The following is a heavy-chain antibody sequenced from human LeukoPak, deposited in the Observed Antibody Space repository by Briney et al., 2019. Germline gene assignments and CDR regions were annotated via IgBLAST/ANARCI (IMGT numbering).Heavy chain of an antibody. V-gene: IGHV1-24*01. CDR2: FDPEDGET. Sequence: ASVKVSCKVSGYTLTELSMHWVRQAPGKGLEWMGGFDPEDGETIYAQKFQGRVTMTEDTSTDTAYMELISLRSEDTAVYYCATFRITMIVVVEAFDIWGQGTMVTVSS. D-gene: IGHD3-22*01. CDR1: GYTLTELS. CDR3: ATFRITMIVVVEAFDI. J-gene: IGHJ3*02.